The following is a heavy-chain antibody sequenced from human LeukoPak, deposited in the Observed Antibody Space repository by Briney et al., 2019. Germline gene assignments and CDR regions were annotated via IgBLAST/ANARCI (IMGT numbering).Heavy chain of an antibody. CDR1: GGSISGGGYY. D-gene: IGHD4-23*01. Sequence: SETLSLTCTVSGGSISGGGYYWGWIRQHPGKGLEWIGYIYYSGSNYYNPSLKSRATISVNTSKTQFSLKLSSVTAADTTVYYCARVFRVVTRVDYWGQGTLVTVSS. CDR3: ARVFRVVTRVDY. CDR2: IYYSGSN. J-gene: IGHJ4*02. V-gene: IGHV4-31*03.